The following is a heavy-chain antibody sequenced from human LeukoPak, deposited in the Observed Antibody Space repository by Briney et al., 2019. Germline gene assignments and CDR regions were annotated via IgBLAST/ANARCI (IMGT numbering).Heavy chain of an antibody. Sequence: GGSLRLSCETSGFSFSTYWMSWVRQAPGKGLEWVANIRPDGSEKYYVDSVKGRFTLSRDIAKQSVFLQMTSLRVEDTAVYYCAKDTGSRYYYYYYYMDVWGKGTTVTISS. D-gene: IGHD6-13*01. CDR3: AKDTGSRYYYYYYYMDV. V-gene: IGHV3-7*01. J-gene: IGHJ6*03. CDR1: GFSFSTYW. CDR2: IRPDGSEK.